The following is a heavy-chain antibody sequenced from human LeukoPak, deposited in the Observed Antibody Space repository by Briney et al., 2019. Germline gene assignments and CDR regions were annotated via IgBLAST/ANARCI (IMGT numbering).Heavy chain of an antibody. J-gene: IGHJ5*02. V-gene: IGHV5-51*01. D-gene: IGHD3-10*01. CDR1: GYSFTTYW. CDR2: IYPGDSDT. Sequence: GESLKISCKGSGYSFTTYWIGWVRQMPGKGLEWMGLIYPGDSDTRNSTSFQGQVTISADKSISTAYLQWSSLKASDTAMYYCARRPSGSGLGFDPWGQGTLVTVSS. CDR3: ARRPSGSGLGFDP.